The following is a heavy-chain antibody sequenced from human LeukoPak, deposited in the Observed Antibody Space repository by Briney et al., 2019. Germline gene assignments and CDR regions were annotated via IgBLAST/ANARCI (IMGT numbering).Heavy chain of an antibody. D-gene: IGHD6-13*01. J-gene: IGHJ3*02. Sequence: SETLSLTCTVSGGSISSYYWSWIRQPAGKGLEWIGRIYTSGSTNYNPSLKSRVTMSVDTSKNQFSLKLSSVTAADTAVYYCARDLQYSSSWYGEYDAFDIWGQGTMVTVSS. CDR1: GGSISSYY. CDR2: IYTSGST. V-gene: IGHV4-4*07. CDR3: ARDLQYSSSWYGEYDAFDI.